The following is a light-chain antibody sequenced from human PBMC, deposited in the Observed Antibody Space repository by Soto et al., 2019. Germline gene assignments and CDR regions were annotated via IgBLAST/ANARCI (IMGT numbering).Light chain of an antibody. CDR2: DVS. CDR1: ESISSW. V-gene: IGKV1-5*01. Sequence: IQMTQSPSTLSASIGAIVVITCRASESISSWLAWYQQKPGKAPKLLIYDVSSLESGVPSRFSGSESGTEFTLTISSLQPDDFATYYCQQYNSYPWTFGQGTKVDIK. CDR3: QQYNSYPWT. J-gene: IGKJ1*01.